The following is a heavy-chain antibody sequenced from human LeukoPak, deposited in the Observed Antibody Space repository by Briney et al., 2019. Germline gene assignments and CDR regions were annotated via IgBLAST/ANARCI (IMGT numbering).Heavy chain of an antibody. D-gene: IGHD3-22*01. CDR2: INPSGGST. CDR3: ARGEAFGLLLPDAFDI. CDR1: GYTFTSYY. V-gene: IGHV1-46*01. J-gene: IGHJ3*02. Sequence: ASVKVSCKASGYTFTSYYMHWVRQAPGQGLEWMGIINPSGGSTSYAQKFQGRDTMTRDTSTSTVYMELSSLRSEDTAVYYCARGEAFGLLLPDAFDIWGQGTMVTVSS.